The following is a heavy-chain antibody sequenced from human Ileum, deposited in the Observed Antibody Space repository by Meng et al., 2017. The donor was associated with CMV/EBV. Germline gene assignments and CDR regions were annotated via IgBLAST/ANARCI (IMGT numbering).Heavy chain of an antibody. D-gene: IGHD1/OR15-1a*01. V-gene: IGHV3-7*01. J-gene: IGHJ4*02. CDR1: GFTFSSYA. CDR3: VGANRPLDY. Sequence: GESLKISCAASGFTFSSYAMSWVRQAPGKGLEWVANIKHEGSEIYYVDSVKGRFTVSRDNAKNSLYLQMNSLRVEDTAVYYCVGANRPLDYWGQGTLVTVSS. CDR2: IKHEGSEI.